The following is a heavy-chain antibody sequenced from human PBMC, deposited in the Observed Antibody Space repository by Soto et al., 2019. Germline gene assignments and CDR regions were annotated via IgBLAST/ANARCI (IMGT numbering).Heavy chain of an antibody. J-gene: IGHJ4*02. CDR1: GGSISSYY. CDR2: IYHSGST. CDR3: AREMDGYNLDLDY. Sequence: SETLSLTCTVSGGSISSYYWSWVRQPPGKGLEWIGEIYHSGSTNYNPSLKSRVTISVDKSKNQFSLKLSSVTAADTAVYYCAREMDGYNLDLDYWGQGTLVTVSS. D-gene: IGHD5-12*01. V-gene: IGHV4-4*02.